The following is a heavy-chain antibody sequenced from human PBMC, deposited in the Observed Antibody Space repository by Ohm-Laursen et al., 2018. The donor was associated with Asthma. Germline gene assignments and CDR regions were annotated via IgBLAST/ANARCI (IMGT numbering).Heavy chain of an antibody. CDR3: AKDRSRVVIATDAFDI. CDR1: GFTFSDYY. CDR2: ISSSGSTI. D-gene: IGHD2-21*01. J-gene: IGHJ3*02. Sequence: SLRLSCAASGFTFSDYYMSWIRQAPGKGLEWVSYISSSGSTIYYADSVKGRFTISRGNAKNSLYLQMNSLRAEDTAVYYCAKDRSRVVIATDAFDIWGQGTMVTVSS. V-gene: IGHV3-11*04.